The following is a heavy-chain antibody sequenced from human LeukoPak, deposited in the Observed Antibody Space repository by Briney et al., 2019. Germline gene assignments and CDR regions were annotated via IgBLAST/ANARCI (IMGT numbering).Heavy chain of an antibody. D-gene: IGHD3-16*01. V-gene: IGHV1-24*01. Sequence: ASVKVSCKVSGYTLTELSMHWVRQAPGKGREWMGGFDPEDGETIYAQKFQGRVTMTRDMSTSTVHMELSSLRPEDTAVFYCARGGVGPRGSFDYWGQGTLVTVSS. CDR3: ARGGVGPRGSFDY. J-gene: IGHJ4*02. CDR1: GYTLTELS. CDR2: FDPEDGET.